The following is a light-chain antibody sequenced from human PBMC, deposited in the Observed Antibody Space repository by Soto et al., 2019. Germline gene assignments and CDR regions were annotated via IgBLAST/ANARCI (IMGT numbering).Light chain of an antibody. CDR3: SSYTSSSTLV. J-gene: IGLJ1*01. CDR2: EVS. Sequence: QSVLTQPASVSGSPGQSITISCTGTSSDVGGYNYVSWYQQHPGKAPKLMIYEVSNRPSGVSNRFSGSKSGNTASLTISGLQAEEEADYYCSSYTSSSTLVFATGTKVTVL. CDR1: SSDVGGYNY. V-gene: IGLV2-14*01.